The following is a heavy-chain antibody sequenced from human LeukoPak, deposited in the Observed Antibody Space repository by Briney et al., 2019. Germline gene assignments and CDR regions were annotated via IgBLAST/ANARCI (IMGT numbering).Heavy chain of an antibody. J-gene: IGHJ4*02. CDR3: ARYGDYGLFDY. V-gene: IGHV3-21*01. D-gene: IGHD4-17*01. CDR2: ISSSSSYI. CDR1: GFTFDDYA. Sequence: GRSLRLSCAASGFTFDDYAMHWVRQAPGKGLEWVSSISSSSSYIYYADSVKGRFTISRDNAKNSLYLQMNSLRAEDTAVYYCARYGDYGLFDYWGQGTLVTVSS.